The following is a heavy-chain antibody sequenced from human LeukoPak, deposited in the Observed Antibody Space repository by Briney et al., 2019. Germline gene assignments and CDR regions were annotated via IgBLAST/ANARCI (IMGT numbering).Heavy chain of an antibody. CDR2: INPNSGGT. CDR3: ARDTAMVPDYFDY. Sequence: ASVKVSCKASGYTFTGYYMHWVRQAPGQGLEWMGWINPNSGGTNCAQKFQGRVTMTRDTSISTAYMELSRLRSDDTAVYYCARDTAMVPDYFDYWGQGTLVTVSS. V-gene: IGHV1-2*02. D-gene: IGHD5-18*01. J-gene: IGHJ4*02. CDR1: GYTFTGYY.